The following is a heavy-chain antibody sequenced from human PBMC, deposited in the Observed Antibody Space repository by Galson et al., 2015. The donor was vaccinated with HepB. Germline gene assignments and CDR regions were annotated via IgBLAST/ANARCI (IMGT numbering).Heavy chain of an antibody. CDR3: ATRGPHNDFWGTRYYYYYMDV. CDR1: GYTLTELS. D-gene: IGHD3-3*01. CDR2: FDPEDGET. Sequence: SVKVSCKVSGYTLTELSMHWVRQAPGKGLEWMGGFDPEDGETIYAQKFQGRVTMTEDTSTDTAYMELSSLRSEDTAVYYCATRGPHNDFWGTRYYYYYMDVWGKGTTVTVSS. J-gene: IGHJ6*03. V-gene: IGHV1-24*01.